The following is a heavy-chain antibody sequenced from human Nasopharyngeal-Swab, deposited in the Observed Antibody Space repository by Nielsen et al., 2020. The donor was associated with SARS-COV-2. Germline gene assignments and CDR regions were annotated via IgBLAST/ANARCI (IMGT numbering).Heavy chain of an antibody. J-gene: IGHJ4*02. CDR2: SSPTNGNT. V-gene: IGHV1-18*04. D-gene: IGHD3-10*01. CDR1: GYTFTTYD. Sequence: ASVKVSCKASGYTFTTYDITWVRQAPGQGLEWMGWSSPTNGNTNYALNFQGRVTMTADTSTNTAYMELRSLRYDDTAVYYCARDPGAATFDYWGQGTLVTVSS. CDR3: ARDPGAATFDY.